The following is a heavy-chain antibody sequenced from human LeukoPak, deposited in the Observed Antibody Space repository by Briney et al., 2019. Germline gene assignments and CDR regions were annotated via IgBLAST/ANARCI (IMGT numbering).Heavy chain of an antibody. D-gene: IGHD3-3*01. CDR2: IWYDGSNK. J-gene: IGHJ6*02. Sequence: GGSLRLSCAASGFTFSSYGMHWVRQAPGKGLEWVAVIWYDGSNKYYADSVKGRFTISRDNSKNTLYLQMNSPRAEDTAVYYCAREWMDFWSGYYASVDVWGQGTTVTVSS. CDR1: GFTFSSYG. CDR3: AREWMDFWSGYYASVDV. V-gene: IGHV3-33*01.